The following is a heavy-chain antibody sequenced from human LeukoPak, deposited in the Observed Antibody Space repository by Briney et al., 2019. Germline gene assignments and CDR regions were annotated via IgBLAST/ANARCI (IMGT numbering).Heavy chain of an antibody. CDR3: ARDRARVTGLYYFDY. J-gene: IGHJ4*02. CDR2: INPNSGGA. Sequence: ASVKVSCKASGYTFTGYYMHWVRQAPGQGLEWMGWINPNSGGANYAQKFQGRVTMTRATSITTAYMELNRLRSDDTAVYYCARDRARVTGLYYFDYWGQGTLVTVSS. CDR1: GYTFTGYY. V-gene: IGHV1-2*02. D-gene: IGHD2-21*02.